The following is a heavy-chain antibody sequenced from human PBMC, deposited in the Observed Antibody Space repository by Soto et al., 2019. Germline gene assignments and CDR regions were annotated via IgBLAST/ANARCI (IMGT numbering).Heavy chain of an antibody. CDR1: GYSFTDYQ. V-gene: IGHV1-2*04. CDR3: ARGDSTDCSNGVCSFFYNHDMDV. D-gene: IGHD2-8*01. Sequence: ASVKVSCKASGYSFTDYQIHWVRPAPGQGLEWLGRINPKSGGTSTAQKFQGWVTMTTDTSISTASMELTRLTSDDTAIYYCARGDSTDCSNGVCSFFYNHDMDVWGQVTTVTVSS. J-gene: IGHJ6*02. CDR2: INPKSGGT.